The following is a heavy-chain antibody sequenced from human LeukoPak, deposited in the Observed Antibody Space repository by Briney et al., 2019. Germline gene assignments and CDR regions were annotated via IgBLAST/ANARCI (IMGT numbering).Heavy chain of an antibody. CDR1: GGSISSYY. D-gene: IGHD6-13*01. V-gene: IGHV4-59*01. Sequence: SETLSLTCTVSGGSISSYYWSWNRQPPGKGLEWIGYIYYSGSTNYNPSLKSRVTISVDTSKNQFSLKLSSVTAADTAVYYCARASGTGYSSSWPRPIDYWGQGTLVTVSS. CDR3: ARASGTGYSSSWPRPIDY. CDR2: IYYSGST. J-gene: IGHJ4*02.